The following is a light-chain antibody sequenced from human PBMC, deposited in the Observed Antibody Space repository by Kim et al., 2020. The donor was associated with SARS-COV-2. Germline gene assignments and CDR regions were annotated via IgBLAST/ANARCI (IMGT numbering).Light chain of an antibody. Sequence: SYELTQPPSVSVAPGKTARITCGGNNIGSKSVHWYQQKPGQAPVLVIYYDSDRPSGIPERFSGSNSGNTATLTISRVEAGDEADYYCPVWDSSSDHFVVF. V-gene: IGLV3-21*04. J-gene: IGLJ2*01. CDR1: NIGSKS. CDR2: YDS. CDR3: PVWDSSSDHFVV.